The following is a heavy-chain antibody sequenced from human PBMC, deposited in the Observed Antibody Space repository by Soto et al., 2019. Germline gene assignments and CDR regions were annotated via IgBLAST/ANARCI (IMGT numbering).Heavy chain of an antibody. J-gene: IGHJ5*02. Sequence: QVQLVQSGAEVKKPGASVKVSCKASGYTFTSYGISWVRQAPAQGLEWMGWISAYNGNTNYPQKLQGRVTMTTDPSTGTACMAVRSLTSDDTAVYSCARGQEFWEWSPRFDRWCQGTLVIVTS. D-gene: IGHD3-3*01. V-gene: IGHV1-18*04. CDR2: ISAYNGNT. CDR3: ARGQEFWEWSPRFDR. CDR1: GYTFTSYG.